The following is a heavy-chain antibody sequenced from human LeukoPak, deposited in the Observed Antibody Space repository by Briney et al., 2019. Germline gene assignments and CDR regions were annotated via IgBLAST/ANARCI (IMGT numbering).Heavy chain of an antibody. V-gene: IGHV3-7*01. D-gene: IGHD4-17*01. CDR3: TTGGDS. J-gene: IGHJ4*02. Sequence: PGGSLRLSCAASGFTFNTYWMSWVRQAPGEGLEWVAHIKQDGSETYYVESVKGRFTVSRDNAKNSLYLQMSSLRAEDTAVYYCTTGGDSWGQGTLLTVSS. CDR1: GFTFNTYW. CDR2: IKQDGSET.